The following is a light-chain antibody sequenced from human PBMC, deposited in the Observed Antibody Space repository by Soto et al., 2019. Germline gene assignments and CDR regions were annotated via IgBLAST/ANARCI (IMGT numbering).Light chain of an antibody. V-gene: IGKV1-9*01. CDR1: QAIAQGRTTY. CDR3: SPLGNYPLT. J-gene: IGKJ4*01. Sequence: DILLTQSPSFLSASVGDRVTITCRASQAIAQGRTTYFAWYQQKPGKAPELLIYDASTLEYGVPSRFSGSGVWNEFPPTIHHPPPEDFGTYYRSPLGNYPLTFGGGTKVEIK. CDR2: DAS.